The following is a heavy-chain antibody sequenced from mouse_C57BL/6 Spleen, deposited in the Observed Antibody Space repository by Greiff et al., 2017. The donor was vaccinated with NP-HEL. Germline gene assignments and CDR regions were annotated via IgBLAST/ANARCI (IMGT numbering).Heavy chain of an antibody. V-gene: IGHV1-55*01. CDR1: GYTFTSYW. D-gene: IGHD2-1*01. Sequence: QVQLQQPGAELVKPGASVKMSCKASGYTFTSYWITWVKQRPGQGLEWIGDIYPGSGSTNYNEKFKSKATLTVDTSSSTAYMQLSSLTSEDSAVYDCARRGYGNYGFAYWGQGTLVTVSA. J-gene: IGHJ3*01. CDR2: IYPGSGST. CDR3: ARRGYGNYGFAY.